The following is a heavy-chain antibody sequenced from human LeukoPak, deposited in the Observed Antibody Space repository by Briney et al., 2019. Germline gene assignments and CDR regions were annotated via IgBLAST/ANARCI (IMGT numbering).Heavy chain of an antibody. CDR3: AIRGDSSGYRDY. CDR2: INPSGGST. Sequence: ASVKVSCKASGYTFSGYYMHWVRQAPGQGLEWMGIINPSGGSTSYAQKFQGRVTMTRDTSTSTVYMELSSLRSEDTAVYYCAIRGDSSGYRDYWGQGTLVTVSS. CDR1: GYTFSGYY. J-gene: IGHJ4*02. V-gene: IGHV1-46*01. D-gene: IGHD3-22*01.